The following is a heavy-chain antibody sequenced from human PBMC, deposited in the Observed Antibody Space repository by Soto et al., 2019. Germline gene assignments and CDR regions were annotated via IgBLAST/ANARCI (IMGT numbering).Heavy chain of an antibody. V-gene: IGHV5-10-1*01. CDR3: VRMGFSGGGYLSYYYYGMDI. J-gene: IGHJ6*02. CDR2: IDPSDSYT. Sequence: GESLKISCRGSGYKFTSYWISWVRQMPGKGLEWMGKIDPSDSYTKYSPSFEGHVTMSVDKSNSTVYLQWSSLKASDTAMYYCVRMGFSGGGYLSYYYYGMDIWGQGTTVTVSS. CDR1: GYKFTSYW. D-gene: IGHD5-12*01.